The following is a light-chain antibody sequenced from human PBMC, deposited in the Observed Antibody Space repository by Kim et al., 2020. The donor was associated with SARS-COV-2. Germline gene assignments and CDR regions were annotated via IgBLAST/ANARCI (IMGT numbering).Light chain of an antibody. V-gene: IGLV10-54*01. CDR2: RNN. Sequence: QAGLTQPPSVSKGLRQTATLTCTGNSSNVGDQGAAWLQQHQGHPPKLLSYRNNNRPSGISERLSASRSGNTASLTISGLQPEDEADYYCSAWDSGLGAWVFGGGTQLTVL. CDR3: SAWDSGLGAWV. CDR1: SSNVGDQG. J-gene: IGLJ3*02.